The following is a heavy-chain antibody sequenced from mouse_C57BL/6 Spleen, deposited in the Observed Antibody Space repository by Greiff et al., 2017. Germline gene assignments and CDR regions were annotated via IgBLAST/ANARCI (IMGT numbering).Heavy chain of an antibody. V-gene: IGHV14-1*01. CDR3: TTSIYYYGSSYFDY. J-gene: IGHJ2*01. CDR2: IDPEDGDT. D-gene: IGHD1-1*01. CDR1: GFNIKDYY. Sequence: DVKLQESGAELVRPGASVKLSCTASGFNIKDYYMHWVKQRPEQGLEWIGRIDPEDGDTEYAPKFQGKATMTADTSSNTAYLQLSSLTSEDTAVYYCTTSIYYYGSSYFDYWGQGTTLTVSS.